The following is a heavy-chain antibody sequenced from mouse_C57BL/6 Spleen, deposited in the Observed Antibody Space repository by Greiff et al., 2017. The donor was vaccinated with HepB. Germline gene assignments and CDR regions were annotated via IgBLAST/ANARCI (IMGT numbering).Heavy chain of an antibody. Sequence: VKLQQPGAELVKPGASVKLSCKASGYTFTSYWMQWVKQRPGQGLEWIGEIDPSDSYTNYNQKFKGKATLTVDTSSSTAYMQLSSLTSEDSAVYYCAGTNYAMDYWGQGTSVTVSS. D-gene: IGHD4-1*01. CDR2: IDPSDSYT. CDR3: AGTNYAMDY. J-gene: IGHJ4*01. V-gene: IGHV1-50*01. CDR1: GYTFTSYW.